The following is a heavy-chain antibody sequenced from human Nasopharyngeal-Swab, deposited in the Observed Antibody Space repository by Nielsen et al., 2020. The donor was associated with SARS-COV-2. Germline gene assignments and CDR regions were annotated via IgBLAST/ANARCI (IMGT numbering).Heavy chain of an antibody. CDR3: AKDPPVYSSSWYYY. CDR2: IWYDGSNK. Sequence: WIRQPPWTGLEWMAVIWYDGSNKYYADSVKGRFTISRDKSKNTLYLQMNSLRAEDTAVYYCAKDPPVYSSSWYYYWGQGTLVTVSS. D-gene: IGHD6-13*01. V-gene: IGHV3-33*03. J-gene: IGHJ4*02.